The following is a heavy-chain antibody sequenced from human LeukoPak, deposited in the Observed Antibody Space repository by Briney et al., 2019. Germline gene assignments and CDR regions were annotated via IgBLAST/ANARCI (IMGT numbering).Heavy chain of an antibody. D-gene: IGHD3-22*01. CDR2: IKPSGGST. J-gene: IGHJ4*02. V-gene: IGHV1-46*01. CDR3: AGSPYYFDSSGYYGVNY. Sequence: SVKVSCKASGYTFSSYSMHWVLQAPGPGLEWMGIIKPSGGSTSYAQKFQGRGTMTRDTSTSTVYMELRSLRSEDTAVYYCAGSPYYFDSSGYYGVNYWGQGTLVTVSS. CDR1: GYTFSSYS.